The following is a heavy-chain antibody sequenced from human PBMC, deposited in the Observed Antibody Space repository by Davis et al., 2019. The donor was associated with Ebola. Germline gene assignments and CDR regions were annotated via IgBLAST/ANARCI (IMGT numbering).Heavy chain of an antibody. D-gene: IGHD6-19*01. J-gene: IGHJ3*01. CDR3: ITRTAVTDVHAFDV. V-gene: IGHV3-15*01. CDR2: MKGKTDGGTI. Sequence: PGGSLRLSCAASGFTLSSYNMNWVRQVPGKGLEWVGRMKGKTDGGTIDYAAPVKGRFTISRDDSKNTLFLQMDSLKTEDTAVYHCITRTAVTDVHAFDVWGQGTMVAVSP. CDR1: GFTLSSYN.